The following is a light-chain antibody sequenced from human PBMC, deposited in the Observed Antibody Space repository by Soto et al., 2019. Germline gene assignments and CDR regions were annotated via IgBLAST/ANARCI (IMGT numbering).Light chain of an antibody. CDR3: QQYGTSPSWT. V-gene: IGKV3-20*01. CDR1: QSVSSNT. CDR2: GAS. J-gene: IGKJ1*01. Sequence: ETVLTQSPGTLSLSPGERATLSCRASQSVSSNTLAWYQQKPGQAPKLLMYGASTRATGIPDRFSGSGSGTDFPLPVSRLEPDDFAVYYCQQYGTSPSWTFGQGTKVEIK.